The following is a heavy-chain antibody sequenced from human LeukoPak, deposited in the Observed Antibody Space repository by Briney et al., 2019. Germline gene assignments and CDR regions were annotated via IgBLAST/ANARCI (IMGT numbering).Heavy chain of an antibody. J-gene: IGHJ5*01. Sequence: PSGTLSLTCTVSGGSISTYYWSWIRQPPGKGLEWIGDINYGGNTNYNPSLRSRVTISVDTSNNRFSLKLSSVTAADTAMYYCARGARFRSWFDSWGQGTLVTVSS. CDR1: GGSISTYY. CDR3: ARGARFRSWFDS. V-gene: IGHV4-59*08. D-gene: IGHD1-26*01. CDR2: INYGGNT.